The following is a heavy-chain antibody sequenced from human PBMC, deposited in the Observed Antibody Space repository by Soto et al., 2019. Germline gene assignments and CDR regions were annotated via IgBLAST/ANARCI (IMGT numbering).Heavy chain of an antibody. Sequence: QVQLQESGPGLVKPSETLSLTCTVSGGSISSYYWSWIRQPAGKGLEWIGRIYTSGSTNYNPSLKSRVTMSVDTSKNQFSLQLSSVTAADTAVYYCARDLPYYYDSSGYYYDYYYYGMDVWGQGTTVTVSS. CDR3: ARDLPYYYDSSGYYYDYYYYGMDV. D-gene: IGHD3-22*01. CDR2: IYTSGST. V-gene: IGHV4-4*07. J-gene: IGHJ6*02. CDR1: GGSISSYY.